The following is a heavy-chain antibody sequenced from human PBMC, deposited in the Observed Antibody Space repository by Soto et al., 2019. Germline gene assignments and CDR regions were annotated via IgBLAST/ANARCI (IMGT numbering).Heavy chain of an antibody. Sequence: EVQLVESGGGLVQPGGSLRLSCAASGFTISGYWMHWVRQAPGKRLVWVSRINSDGSSTGYADSVKGRFTISRDNAKNTLYLQMNSLRAEDTAVYYCARDPMRVTRIDVYGKGPTVTVSS. J-gene: IGHJ6*03. CDR3: ARDPMRVTRIDV. V-gene: IGHV3-74*01. CDR2: INSDGSST. CDR1: GFTISGYW. D-gene: IGHD3-22*01.